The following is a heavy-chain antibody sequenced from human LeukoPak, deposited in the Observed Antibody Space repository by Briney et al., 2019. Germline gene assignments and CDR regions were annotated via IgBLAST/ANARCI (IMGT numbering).Heavy chain of an antibody. CDR3: ARAPDSAGGYDL. D-gene: IGHD5-12*01. V-gene: IGHV1-18*01. Sequence: ASVKVSCKASGYTFTSYGITWVRQAPGQGLEWMGWISAYNANTNYAQNLQGRAAMTTDTSTSTAYMELRSLRSDDTALYYCARAPDSAGGYDLWGQGTLVTVSS. CDR2: ISAYNANT. J-gene: IGHJ4*02. CDR1: GYTFTSYG.